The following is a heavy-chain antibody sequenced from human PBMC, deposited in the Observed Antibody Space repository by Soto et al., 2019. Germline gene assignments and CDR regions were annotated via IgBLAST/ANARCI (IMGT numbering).Heavy chain of an antibody. CDR1: GFTFNSYG. D-gene: IGHD1-26*01. Sequence: GGSLRLSCAASGFTFNSYGMHWVRQGPGNGLEWVAFISYDSTKTYYADSVKGRFTISRDNSNSALYVQMNSLTGEDTAVYYCARTRSAWSDFHYYSLDVWGQGATVTVSS. J-gene: IGHJ6*02. CDR2: ISYDSTKT. CDR3: ARTRSAWSDFHYYSLDV. V-gene: IGHV3-30*03.